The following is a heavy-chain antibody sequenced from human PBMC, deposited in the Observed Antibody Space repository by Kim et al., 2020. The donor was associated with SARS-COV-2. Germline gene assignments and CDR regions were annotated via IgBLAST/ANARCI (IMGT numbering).Heavy chain of an antibody. D-gene: IGHD5-12*01. J-gene: IGHJ6*02. V-gene: IGHV3-43*01. CDR3: AKDGSGYENPPSGWYYGMDV. CDR1: GFTFDDYT. CDR2: ISWDGGST. Sequence: GGSLRLSCAASGFTFDDYTMHWVRQAPGKGLEWVSLISWDGGSTYYADSVKGRFTISRDNSKNSLYLQMNSLRTEDTALYYCAKDGSGYENPPSGWYYGMDVWGQGTTVTVSS.